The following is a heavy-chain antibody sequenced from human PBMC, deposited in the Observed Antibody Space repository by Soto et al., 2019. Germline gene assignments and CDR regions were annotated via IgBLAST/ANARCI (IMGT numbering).Heavy chain of an antibody. J-gene: IGHJ3*02. CDR2: ISAYNGNT. CDR3: ARVGSCYEWGPRVALDI. D-gene: IGHD2-15*01. V-gene: IGHV1-18*01. CDR1: GYTFTSYG. Sequence: QVQLVQSGAEVKKPGASVKVSCKASGYTFTSYGINWVRQAPGQGLEWMGWISAYNGNTNYAQKLQGRVTMTTDTSTGKAYMELRSLRSADTAVYYWARVGSCYEWGPRVALDIWGEVTIVAVSS.